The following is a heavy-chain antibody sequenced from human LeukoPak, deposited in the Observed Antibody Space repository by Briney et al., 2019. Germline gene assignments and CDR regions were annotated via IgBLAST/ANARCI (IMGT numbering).Heavy chain of an antibody. Sequence: GGSLRLSCAASGFTFSSYATHWVRRAPGKALEWVATISSDGGNRYYSDSVKGRFTISRDNSKNTLYLQMNSLRPEDTAVFHCARGRAVTGSTVDYWGQGTLVTVSS. J-gene: IGHJ4*02. V-gene: IGHV3-30-3*01. CDR3: ARGRAVTGSTVDY. CDR2: ISSDGGNR. D-gene: IGHD6-19*01. CDR1: GFTFSSYA.